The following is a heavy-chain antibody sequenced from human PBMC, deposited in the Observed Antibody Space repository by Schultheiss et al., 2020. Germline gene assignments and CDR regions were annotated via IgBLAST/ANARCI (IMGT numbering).Heavy chain of an antibody. CDR2: IYYSGST. Sequence: SQTLSLTCAVSGYSISSYYWSWIRQPPGKGLEWIGYIYYSGSTNYNPSLKSRVTISVDTSKNQLSLNLSSVTAADTAVYYCARDDGQRDIVLMVYAPYYYYGMDVWGQGTTVTVSS. CDR3: ARDDGQRDIVLMVYAPYYYYGMDV. D-gene: IGHD2-8*01. CDR1: GYSISSYY. J-gene: IGHJ6*02. V-gene: IGHV4-59*12.